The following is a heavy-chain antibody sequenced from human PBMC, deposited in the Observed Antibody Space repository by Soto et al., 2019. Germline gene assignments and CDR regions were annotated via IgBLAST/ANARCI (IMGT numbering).Heavy chain of an antibody. D-gene: IGHD2-2*02. CDR3: ARVKGAYLGYCSSTSCYTRFDP. CDR1: GGTFSSYA. Sequence: SVKVSCKASGGTFSSYAISWVRQAPGQGLEWMGGIIPIFGTANYAQKFQGRVTITADESTSTAYMELSSLRSEDTAAYYCARVKGAYLGYCSSTSCYTRFDPWGQGTLVTVSS. J-gene: IGHJ5*02. V-gene: IGHV1-69*13. CDR2: IIPIFGTA.